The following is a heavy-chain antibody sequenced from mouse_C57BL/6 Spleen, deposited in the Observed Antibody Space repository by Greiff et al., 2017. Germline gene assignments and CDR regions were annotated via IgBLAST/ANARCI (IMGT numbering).Heavy chain of an antibody. V-gene: IGHV1-42*01. J-gene: IGHJ4*01. CDR3: ARSVLSEGAMDY. Sequence: VQLQQSGPELVKPGASVKISCKASGYSFTGYYMNWVKQSPEKSLEWIGEINPSTGGTTYNQKFKDKATLTVDKSSSTAYMQLMRLTSEDSAVYYCARSVLSEGAMDYWGQGTSVTVSS. CDR2: INPSTGGT. CDR1: GYSFTGYY.